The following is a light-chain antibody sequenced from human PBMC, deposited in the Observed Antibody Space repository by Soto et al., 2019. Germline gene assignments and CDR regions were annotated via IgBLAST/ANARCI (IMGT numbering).Light chain of an antibody. J-gene: IGKJ2*01. V-gene: IGKV3-20*01. CDR1: QSVSSRN. CDR2: GAS. Sequence: EIVLTQSPGTLSLSPGERATLSCRASQSVSSRNLAWYRQKPGQAPRLLIYGASNRATGIPDRFSGSGSGTHFTLTISRLEPEDFAVYYCLRYGDSPPAYTFGQGTKLEIK. CDR3: LRYGDSPPAYT.